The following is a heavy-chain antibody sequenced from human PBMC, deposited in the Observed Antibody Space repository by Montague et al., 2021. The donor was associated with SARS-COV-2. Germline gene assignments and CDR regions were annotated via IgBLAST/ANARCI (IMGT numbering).Heavy chain of an antibody. CDR3: ARGRVTRAGFDY. Sequence: SETLSLTCSVSGYFIGTGYYWGCSLQSPGKELEWMVRNYLHGNAYYNPSLNIRVTISLDTSNNQFSLILTSVTTSDTAVYYCARGRVTRAGFDYWGQGILVTVSS. CDR2: NYLHGNA. D-gene: IGHD2-21*02. J-gene: IGHJ4*02. CDR1: GYFIGTGYY. V-gene: IGHV4-38-2*02.